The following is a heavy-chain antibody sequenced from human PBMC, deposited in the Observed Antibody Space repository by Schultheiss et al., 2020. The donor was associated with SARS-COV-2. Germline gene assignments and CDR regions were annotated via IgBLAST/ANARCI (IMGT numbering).Heavy chain of an antibody. CDR1: GGTFSSYA. CDR3: AAPSGYSYGHTPDYYYYGMDV. V-gene: IGHV1-69*13. J-gene: IGHJ6*02. D-gene: IGHD5-18*01. Sequence: SVKVSCKASGGTFSSYAISWVRQAPGQGLEWMGGIIPIFGTANYAQKFQGRVTITADESTSTAYMELSSLRSEDTAVYYCAAPSGYSYGHTPDYYYYGMDVWGQGTTVTVSS. CDR2: IIPIFGTA.